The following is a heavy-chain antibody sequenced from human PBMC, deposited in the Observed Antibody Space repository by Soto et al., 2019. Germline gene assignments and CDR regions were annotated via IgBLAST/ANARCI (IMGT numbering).Heavy chain of an antibody. Sequence: GSLRLSCATSGFTLSSYGMNWVRQAPGKGLEWVSYISSSSDTIYYADSVKGRFTISRDNAKNSLYLRMNSLRDEDTAVYYWAGASRIEVAGKAMGNDHWGHGPLVTVSS. CDR3: AGASRIEVAGKAMGNDH. J-gene: IGHJ4*01. D-gene: IGHD6-19*01. CDR2: ISSSSDTI. V-gene: IGHV3-48*02. CDR1: GFTLSSYG.